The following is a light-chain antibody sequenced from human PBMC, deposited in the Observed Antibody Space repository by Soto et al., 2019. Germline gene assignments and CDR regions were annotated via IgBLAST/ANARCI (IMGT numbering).Light chain of an antibody. V-gene: IGKV3-20*01. J-gene: IGKJ4*01. CDR2: GAS. CDR3: QQYGSSPLT. Sequence: LTQSPGTLSFSPGERATLSCRASQSVSSSYLAWYQQKPGQAPRLLIYGASSRATGIPDRFSGSGSGTDFTLTISRLEPEDFAVYYCQQYGSSPLTFGGGTKV. CDR1: QSVSSSY.